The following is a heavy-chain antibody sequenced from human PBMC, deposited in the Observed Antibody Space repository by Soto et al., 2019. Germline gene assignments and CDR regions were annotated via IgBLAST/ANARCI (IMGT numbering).Heavy chain of an antibody. J-gene: IGHJ4*02. D-gene: IGHD3-22*01. V-gene: IGHV1-18*01. CDR3: ARDRPYSYDSSAYPALDY. CDR1: GYTFTSYG. Sequence: QVQLVQSGAEVKKPGASVKVSCEASGYTFTSYGITWVRQAPGQGLEWMGWISAYNGNTNYAQKVQGRVTMTTDTYTSTAYMELRSLRSDDAAVYYCARDRPYSYDSSAYPALDYWGQGTLVTVSS. CDR2: ISAYNGNT.